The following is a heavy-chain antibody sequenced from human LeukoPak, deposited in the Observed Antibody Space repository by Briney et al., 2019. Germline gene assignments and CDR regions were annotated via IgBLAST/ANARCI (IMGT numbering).Heavy chain of an antibody. CDR2: IYYSGST. CDR1: GGSISSYY. CDR3: ASLGKAY. D-gene: IGHD3-10*01. Sequence: SETLSPTCTVSGGSISSYYWSWIRQPPGKGLEWIGYIYYSGSTNYNPSLKSRVTISVDTSKNQFSLKLSSVTAADTAVYYCASLGKAYWGQGTLVTVSS. V-gene: IGHV4-59*01. J-gene: IGHJ4*02.